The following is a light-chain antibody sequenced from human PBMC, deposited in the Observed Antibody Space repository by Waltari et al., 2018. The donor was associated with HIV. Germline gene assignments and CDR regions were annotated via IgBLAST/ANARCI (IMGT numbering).Light chain of an antibody. CDR3: LHHSSYPLA. J-gene: IGKJ1*01. V-gene: IGKV1-17*01. CDR2: VAS. CDR1: QGIRND. Sequence: DIEMTQSPSSLSASVGDTVTITCRASQGIRNDLAWYQQKPGKSPKRLIYVASSLQSGVPSRFSGSGSGTDFTLTIRSLQPEDFATYYCLHHSSYPLAFGQGTRVEIK.